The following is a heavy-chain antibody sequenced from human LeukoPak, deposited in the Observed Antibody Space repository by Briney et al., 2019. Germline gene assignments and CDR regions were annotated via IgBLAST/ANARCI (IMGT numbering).Heavy chain of an antibody. CDR1: GYTFTSYY. CDR3: ARSGYDYQDYYYYGMDV. CDR2: INPSGGST. J-gene: IGHJ6*02. D-gene: IGHD5-12*01. Sequence: ASVKVSCKASGYTFTSYYMHWVRQAPGQGLEWMGIINPSGGSTSYAQKFQGRVTMTRDTSTSTAYMELSSLRSEDTAVYYCARSGYDYQDYYYYGMDVWGQGTTVTVSS. V-gene: IGHV1-46*01.